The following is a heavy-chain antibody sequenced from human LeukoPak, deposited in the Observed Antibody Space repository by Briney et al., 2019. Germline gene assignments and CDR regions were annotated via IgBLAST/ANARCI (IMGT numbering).Heavy chain of an antibody. J-gene: IGHJ6*02. CDR2: ISGSGGST. CDR3: AKMSGSGSLYYYYGMDV. D-gene: IGHD3-10*01. V-gene: IGHV3-23*01. CDR1: GFTFSSYA. Sequence: GGSLRLSCAASGFTFSSYAMSWVRQAPGKGLEWVSAISGSGGSTYYADSVKGRFTISRDNSKNTLYPQMNSLRAEDTAVYYCAKMSGSGSLYYYYGMDVWGQGTTVTVSS.